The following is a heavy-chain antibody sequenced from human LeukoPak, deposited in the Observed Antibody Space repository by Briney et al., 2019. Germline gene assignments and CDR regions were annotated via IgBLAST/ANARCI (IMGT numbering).Heavy chain of an antibody. J-gene: IGHJ4*02. CDR3: AKDRIAVAAATPDY. V-gene: IGHV3-23*01. CDR2: ISGSGGST. D-gene: IGHD6-19*01. CDR1: GFTFSSYA. Sequence: PGGSLRLSCAASGFTFSSYAMSWVRQAPGKGLEWVSGISGSGGSTYYADSVKGRFTISRDNSKNTMYMQMNSLRAEDTAVYYCAKDRIAVAAATPDYWGQRDLVTVSS.